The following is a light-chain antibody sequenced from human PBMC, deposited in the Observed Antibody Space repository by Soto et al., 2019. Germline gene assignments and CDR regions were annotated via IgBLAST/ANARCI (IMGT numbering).Light chain of an antibody. CDR2: DAS. CDR1: QCVRTC. V-gene: IGKV3-11*01. CDR3: QQRSNWPPTP. Sequence: DIVMTQSPGTRSVSRGERATLYCRGSQCVRTCLVWYQQRPGQAPRLLSYDASHSAAGIPARFSGSGLGTDFTLTLSSLEPEDAAVYYCQQRSNWPPTPFGQGTRLE. J-gene: IGKJ5*01.